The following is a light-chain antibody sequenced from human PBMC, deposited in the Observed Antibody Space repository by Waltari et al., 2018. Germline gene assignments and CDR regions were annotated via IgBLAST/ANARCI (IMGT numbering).Light chain of an antibody. J-gene: IGKJ3*01. CDR3: QRRGHWPPGAT. CDR2: DAS. Sequence: EIVLTQSPATLSLSPGERATLSCRASQSVSRYLAWYQQKPGQAPRLLIYDASNRATGIAARFSGSGSGTDFTLTISSLEPEDFAVYYCQRRGHWPPGATFGPGTRVDIK. CDR1: QSVSRY. V-gene: IGKV3-11*01.